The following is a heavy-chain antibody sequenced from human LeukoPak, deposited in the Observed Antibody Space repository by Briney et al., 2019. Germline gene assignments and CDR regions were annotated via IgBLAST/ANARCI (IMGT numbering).Heavy chain of an antibody. CDR2: INPSGGST. CDR3: ARSKRRGYSYDDDAFDI. Sequence: ASVKVSCKASGYTFTSYYMHWVRQAPGQGLEWMGIINPSGGSTSYAQKFQGRVTMTRDTSTSTVYMELSSLRSEDTAVYYCARSKRRGYSYDDDAFDIWGQGTMVTVSS. CDR1: GYTFTSYY. D-gene: IGHD5-18*01. V-gene: IGHV1-46*01. J-gene: IGHJ3*02.